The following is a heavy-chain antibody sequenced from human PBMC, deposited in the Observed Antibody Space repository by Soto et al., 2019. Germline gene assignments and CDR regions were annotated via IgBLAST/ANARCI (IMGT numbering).Heavy chain of an antibody. CDR1: GYTFTSYY. V-gene: IGHV1-18*04. Sequence: ASVKVSCKASGYTFTSYYMHWVRQAPGQGLEWMGWISAYNGNTNYAQKLQGRVTMTTDTSTSTAYMELRSLRSDDTAVYYCARVWIWRVAGLNVFDFWGKGTMVTVSS. CDR3: ARVWIWRVAGLNVFDF. J-gene: IGHJ3*01. D-gene: IGHD6-19*01. CDR2: ISAYNGNT.